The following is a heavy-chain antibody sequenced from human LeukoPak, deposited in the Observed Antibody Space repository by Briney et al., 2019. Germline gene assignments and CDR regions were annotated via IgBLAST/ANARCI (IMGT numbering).Heavy chain of an antibody. CDR2: IFYSGST. Sequence: PSQTLSLTCTVSGGSISSGGYYWSWIRQLPGKGPEWIGHIFYSGSTYNNPSLKSRVTISVDTSKNQFSLKLSSVTAADTAVYYCARGDYGDGPNYWGQGTLVTVSS. D-gene: IGHD4-17*01. CDR3: ARGDYGDGPNY. V-gene: IGHV4-31*03. CDR1: GGSISSGGYY. J-gene: IGHJ4*02.